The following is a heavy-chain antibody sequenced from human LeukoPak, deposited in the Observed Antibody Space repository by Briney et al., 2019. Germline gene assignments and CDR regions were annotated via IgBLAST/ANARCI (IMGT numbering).Heavy chain of an antibody. D-gene: IGHD4-17*01. J-gene: IGHJ4*02. Sequence: GGSLRLSCAASGFTFSSYSMNWVRQAPGKGLEWVSSISSSSYIYYADSVKGRFTISRDNAKNSLYLQMNSLRAEDTAVYYCARADYGDFTFDYWGQGNLVTVSS. CDR2: ISSSSYI. V-gene: IGHV3-21*01. CDR3: ARADYGDFTFDY. CDR1: GFTFSSYS.